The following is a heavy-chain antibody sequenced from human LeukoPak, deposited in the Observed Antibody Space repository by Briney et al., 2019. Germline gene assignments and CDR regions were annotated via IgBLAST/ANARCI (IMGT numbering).Heavy chain of an antibody. D-gene: IGHD2-8*01. CDR2: ISSSGSTI. CDR1: GFTFSSYE. V-gene: IGHV3-48*03. J-gene: IGHJ6*02. CDR3: AKGEDIVLMVYAIGYGMDV. Sequence: GGSLRLSCAASGFTFSSYEMNWVREAPGKGLEWVSYISSSGSTIYYADSVKGRFTISRDNAKNSLYLQMNSLRAEDTAVYYCAKGEDIVLMVYAIGYGMDVWGQGTTVTVSS.